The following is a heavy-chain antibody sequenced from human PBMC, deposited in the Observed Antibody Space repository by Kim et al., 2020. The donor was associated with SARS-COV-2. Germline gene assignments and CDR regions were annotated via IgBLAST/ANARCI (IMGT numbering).Heavy chain of an antibody. D-gene: IGHD6-19*01. CDR3: ARGRRSGSSGWASFDY. Sequence: ASVKVSCKASGYTFTGYYTHWVRQAPGQGPEWMGRINPNSGDTNYAQKFQGRVTMTRDTSISTAYMELTRLRSDDTAVYYCARGRRSGSSGWASFDYCGQ. V-gene: IGHV1-2*06. CDR2: INPNSGDT. CDR1: GYTFTGYY. J-gene: IGHJ4*02.